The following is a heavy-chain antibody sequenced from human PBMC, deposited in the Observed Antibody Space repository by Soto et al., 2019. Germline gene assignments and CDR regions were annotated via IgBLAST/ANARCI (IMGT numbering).Heavy chain of an antibody. Sequence: GGSLRLSCAASGFTFSSYGMHWVRQAPGKGLEWVAVIWYDGSNKYYADSVKGRFTISRDNSKNTLYLQMNSLRAEDTAVYYCARDSYNWNYATIPYYYGMDVWGQGTTVTVSS. J-gene: IGHJ6*02. CDR2: IWYDGSNK. CDR1: GFTFSSYG. CDR3: ARDSYNWNYATIPYYYGMDV. D-gene: IGHD1-7*01. V-gene: IGHV3-33*01.